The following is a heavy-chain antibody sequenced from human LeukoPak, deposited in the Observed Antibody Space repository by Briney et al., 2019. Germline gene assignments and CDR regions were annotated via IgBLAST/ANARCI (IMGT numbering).Heavy chain of an antibody. V-gene: IGHV1-18*01. J-gene: IGHJ5*02. Sequence: GASVKVSCKASGYTFTSYGISWVRQAPGQGLEWMGWISAYNGNTNYAQKLQGRVTMTTDTSTSTAYMELRSLRSDDTAVYHCARNFDWLLENNWFDPWGQGTLVTVSS. D-gene: IGHD3-9*01. CDR2: ISAYNGNT. CDR3: ARNFDWLLENNWFDP. CDR1: GYTFTSYG.